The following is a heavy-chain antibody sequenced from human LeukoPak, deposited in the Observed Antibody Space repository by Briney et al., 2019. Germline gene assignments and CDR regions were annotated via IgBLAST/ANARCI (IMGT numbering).Heavy chain of an antibody. D-gene: IGHD3-10*01. J-gene: IGHJ4*02. Sequence: PGGSLRLSCAGSAFTFSGYVMSWVRQAPGKGLEWVSAMSGGGDSTYDADSVKGRFTISRDNSKNTLYLQMNSLRAEDTAVYYCAKGSGSYRPYYFDYWGQGTLVIVSS. V-gene: IGHV3-23*01. CDR1: AFTFSGYV. CDR2: MSGGGDST. CDR3: AKGSGSYRPYYFDY.